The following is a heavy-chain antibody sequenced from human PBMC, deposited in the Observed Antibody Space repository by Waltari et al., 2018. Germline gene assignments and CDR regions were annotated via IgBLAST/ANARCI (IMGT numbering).Heavy chain of an antibody. J-gene: IGHJ3*02. Sequence: QVQLVQSGAEVKKPGSSVKVSCKASGGTFSSYTISWVRRAPGQGLAWMGRIIPILGIANYAQKFQGRVTITADKSTSTAYMELSSLRSEDTAVYYCARGSPLYYYDSSGPGGAFDIWGQGTMVTISS. CDR1: GGTFSSYT. V-gene: IGHV1-69*02. CDR2: IIPILGIA. CDR3: ARGSPLYYYDSSGPGGAFDI. D-gene: IGHD3-22*01.